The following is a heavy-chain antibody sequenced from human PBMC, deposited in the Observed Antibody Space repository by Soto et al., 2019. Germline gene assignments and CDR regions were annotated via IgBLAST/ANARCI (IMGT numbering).Heavy chain of an antibody. CDR2: IIPIFGTA. Sequence: SVKVSCKASGGTFSSYAISWVRQAPGQGLELMGGIIPIFGTANYAQKFQGRVTITADESTSTAYMELSSLRSEDTAVYYCASKTQSTVTTYYYYYYYMDVWGKGTTVTVSS. J-gene: IGHJ6*03. CDR1: GGTFSSYA. D-gene: IGHD4-17*01. CDR3: ASKTQSTVTTYYYYYYYMDV. V-gene: IGHV1-69*13.